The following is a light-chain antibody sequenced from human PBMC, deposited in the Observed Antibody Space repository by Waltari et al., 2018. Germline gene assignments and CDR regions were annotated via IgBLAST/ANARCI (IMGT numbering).Light chain of an antibody. V-gene: IGLV2-8*01. CDR3: ASYASTRKV. CDR1: SRDVGGYNY. J-gene: IGLJ3*02. CDR2: GVD. Sequence: QSALTQPPSASGSPGQSVTISCTGSSRDVGGYNYVSWYQQHPGKAPKLMIYGVDKRPSGVPDRFSDSKSGNTASLTVSGLQAEDEADYFCASYASTRKVFGGGTKLTVL.